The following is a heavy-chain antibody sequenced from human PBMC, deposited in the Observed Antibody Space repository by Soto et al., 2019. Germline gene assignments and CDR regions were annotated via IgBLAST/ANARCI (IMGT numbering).Heavy chain of an antibody. Sequence: SEPLSLPCTVSAGAISSVGQYWNWILQHPVKYLEWIGYISYTGSTYYNPSLKSRVTISVDTSKNQFSLKLSSVTAADTAVYYCASSITIFGVDVYYYYGMDVWGQGTTVTVSS. CDR2: ISYTGST. D-gene: IGHD3-3*01. CDR1: AGAISSVGQY. J-gene: IGHJ6*02. V-gene: IGHV4-31*03. CDR3: ASSITIFGVDVYYYYGMDV.